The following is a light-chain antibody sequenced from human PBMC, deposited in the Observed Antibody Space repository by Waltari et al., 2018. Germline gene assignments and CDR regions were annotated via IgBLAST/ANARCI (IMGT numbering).Light chain of an antibody. CDR3: YSKDTDGGSQGK. Sequence: YDLTQPPSVSVSPGQTAATTCSGDGLPKQSTFWYQQKSGQAPVLVMYDDNKRPPGIPGRFSGSSAGTVATLTITGAQVDDEADYYCYSKDTDGGSQGKIGGGTKLTVL. J-gene: IGLJ2*01. CDR2: DDN. V-gene: IGLV3-10*01. CDR1: GLPKQS.